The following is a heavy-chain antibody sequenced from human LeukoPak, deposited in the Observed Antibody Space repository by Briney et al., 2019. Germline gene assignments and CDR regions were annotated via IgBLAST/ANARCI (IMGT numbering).Heavy chain of an antibody. CDR3: ARRPYCTGDRCYRNFEY. CDR2: IYPGDSDT. J-gene: IGHJ4*02. Sequence: GKSLKISCKGSGYSFSNYWIAWVRQMPGKGLEWMGIIYPGDSDTRYSPSFQGQVTISADKSISTAYLQWSSLKASDTAVYYCARRPYCTGDRCYRNFEYWGQGTLVTVSS. D-gene: IGHD2-15*01. CDR1: GYSFSNYW. V-gene: IGHV5-51*01.